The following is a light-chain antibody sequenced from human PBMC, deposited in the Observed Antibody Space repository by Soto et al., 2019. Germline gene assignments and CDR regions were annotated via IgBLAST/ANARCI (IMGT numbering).Light chain of an antibody. J-gene: IGLJ1*01. CDR1: SSDIGTYNY. Sequence: QSVLTQPASVSGSPGQPITISCTGTSSDIGTYNYVSWYQQHPGKAPKVMIYEVSNRPSGVSNRFSGSNSGNTASLTVSGLQAEDEADYYCSSYTVTSVTLYVFGTGTKVTVL. CDR3: SSYTVTSVTLYV. V-gene: IGLV2-14*01. CDR2: EVS.